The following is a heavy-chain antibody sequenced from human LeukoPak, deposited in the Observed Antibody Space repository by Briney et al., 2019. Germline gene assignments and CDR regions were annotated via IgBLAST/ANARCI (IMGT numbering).Heavy chain of an antibody. CDR1: GGSISSSSYY. CDR2: IYYSGST. J-gene: IGHJ6*03. D-gene: IGHD6-13*01. V-gene: IGHV4-39*07. Sequence: SETLSLTCTVSGGSISSSSYYWGRIRQPPGKGLEWIGSIYYSGSTNYNPSLKSRVTISVDTSKNQFSLTLRSVTAADTAVYYCARVPPASSSWYYMDVWGKGTTATVSS. CDR3: ARVPPASSSWYYMDV.